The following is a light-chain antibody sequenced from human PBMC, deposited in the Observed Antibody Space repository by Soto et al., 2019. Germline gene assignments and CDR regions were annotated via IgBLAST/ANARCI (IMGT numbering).Light chain of an antibody. CDR3: QQYATSARLT. V-gene: IGKV3-20*01. CDR1: QSVSQC. Sequence: EIVLTQSPGTLSWSPGERATLSCRASQSVSQCLAWFQQKPGQAPRLLIYGASSRANGIPDRFSGSGSGTDFTLAINGLEPEDFAVYYCQQYATSARLTFGPGTNVDV. CDR2: GAS. J-gene: IGKJ3*01.